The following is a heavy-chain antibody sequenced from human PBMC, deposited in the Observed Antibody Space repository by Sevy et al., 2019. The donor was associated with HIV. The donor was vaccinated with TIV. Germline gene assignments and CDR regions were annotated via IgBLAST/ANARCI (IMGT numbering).Heavy chain of an antibody. J-gene: IGHJ6*02. D-gene: IGHD3-10*01. CDR1: GFTFSSYA. Sequence: GGSLRLSCAASGFTFSSYAMHWVRQAPGKGLEWVAVISYDGSNKYYADSVKGRFTISRDNSKNTLYLQMNSLRAEDTAVYYCARVYYGSGSYYNGMDCYGMDVWGQGTTVTVSS. CDR3: ARVYYGSGSYYNGMDCYGMDV. CDR2: ISYDGSNK. V-gene: IGHV3-30*04.